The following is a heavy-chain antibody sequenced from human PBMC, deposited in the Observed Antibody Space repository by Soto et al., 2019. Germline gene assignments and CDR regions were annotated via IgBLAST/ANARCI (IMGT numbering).Heavy chain of an antibody. J-gene: IGHJ4*02. CDR2: IYSGGST. V-gene: IGHV3-66*01. CDR1: GFTVSSNY. D-gene: IGHD4-17*01. CDR3: ARDYGDYRGGDY. Sequence: EVQLVESGGGLVQPGGSLRLSCAASGFTVSSNYMSWVRQAPGKGLEWVSVIYSGGSTYYADSVKGRFTISRDNSKNKLYLQMNSLRAEDSAVYYCARDYGDYRGGDYWGQGTLVTVSS.